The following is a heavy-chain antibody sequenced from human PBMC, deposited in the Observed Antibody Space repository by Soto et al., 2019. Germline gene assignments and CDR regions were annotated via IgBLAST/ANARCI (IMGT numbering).Heavy chain of an antibody. CDR2: AYHSGST. Sequence: QVQLQESGPGLVKPSQTLSLTCSGSGDSIRGGGHYWNWIRQFPGKGLEWIGYAYHSGSTHYNPSLRGRLTISIDTSKNQFSLRLISVTAADTALYYCARDTGLAPTVWGYWGHGTQVTVSS. D-gene: IGHD7-27*01. J-gene: IGHJ4*03. CDR1: GDSIRGGGHY. V-gene: IGHV4-31*03. CDR3: ARDTGLAPTVWGY.